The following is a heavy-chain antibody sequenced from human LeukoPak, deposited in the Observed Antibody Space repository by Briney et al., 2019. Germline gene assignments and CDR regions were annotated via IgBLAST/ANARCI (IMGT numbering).Heavy chain of an antibody. CDR3: ARDADEYCSSTTCRGGSFDI. CDR2: IWYDGSNK. J-gene: IGHJ3*02. V-gene: IGHV3-33*01. D-gene: IGHD2-2*01. Sequence: SCKASGYTFIGYYLHWVRQAPGKGLEWVAVIWYDGSNKYYADSVKGRFTISRDNSKNTLYLQMNSLRAEDTAVYYCARDADEYCSSTTCRGGSFDIWGQGTWSPSLQ. CDR1: GYTFIGYY.